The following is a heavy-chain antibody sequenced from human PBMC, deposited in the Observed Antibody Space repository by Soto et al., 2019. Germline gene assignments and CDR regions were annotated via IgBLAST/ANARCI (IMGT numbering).Heavy chain of an antibody. CDR3: TRDIVVVVAATYYGEYSEYSQP. CDR2: IKSKIDGGTT. CDR1: GFTFSNAW. D-gene: IGHD2-15*01. Sequence: GGSVRLSCAASGFTFSNAWMSWVRQAPGKGLEWVGRIKSKIDGGTTDYGAPVKGRFTISRDDSKNTLYLQMNSLKTEHPTVYYCTRDIVVVVAATYYGEYSEYSQPWGPGTLVTVS. V-gene: IGHV3-15*01. J-gene: IGHJ1*01.